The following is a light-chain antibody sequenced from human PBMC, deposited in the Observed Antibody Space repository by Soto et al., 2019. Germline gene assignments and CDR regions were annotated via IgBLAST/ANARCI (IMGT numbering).Light chain of an antibody. J-gene: IGLJ3*02. V-gene: IGLV2-14*01. CDR1: SSDVGGYNY. Sequence: QSVLTQPASVSGSPGQTITISCTGTSSDVGGYNYVSWYQHNPGKAPKLLTYEVSNRPSGVSDRFSGSKSDNMASLTISGLQAEDEADYYCAAWDDSLNGPLFGGGTQLTVL. CDR2: EVS. CDR3: AAWDDSLNGPL.